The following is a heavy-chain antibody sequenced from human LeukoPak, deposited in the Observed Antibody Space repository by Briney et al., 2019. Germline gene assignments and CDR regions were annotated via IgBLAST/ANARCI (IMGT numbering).Heavy chain of an antibody. Sequence: SETLSLTCAVFGGSFRGYYWSWIRQPPGKGLKWIGEITHSGSTNYNPSLKSRVTISVDTSKNQFSLKLTSVTAADTAVYYCARVGVWGYYYDSSGYSPSPFDYWGQGTLVTVSS. CDR3: ARVGVWGYYYDSSGYSPSPFDY. CDR1: GGSFRGYY. V-gene: IGHV4-34*01. J-gene: IGHJ4*02. CDR2: ITHSGST. D-gene: IGHD3-22*01.